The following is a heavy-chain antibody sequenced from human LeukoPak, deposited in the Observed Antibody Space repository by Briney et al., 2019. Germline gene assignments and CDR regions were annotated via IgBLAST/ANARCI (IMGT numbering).Heavy chain of an antibody. Sequence: SETLSLTCAVYGGSFSGYYWSWIRQPPGKGLEWIGEINLSGSTNYNPSLKSRVTISVDTSKNQFSLKLSSVTAADTAVYYCARVPAHCSGGSCYSRAFDIWGQGTMVTVSS. CDR1: GGSFSGYY. J-gene: IGHJ3*02. V-gene: IGHV4-34*01. CDR3: ARVPAHCSGGSCYSRAFDI. CDR2: INLSGST. D-gene: IGHD2-15*01.